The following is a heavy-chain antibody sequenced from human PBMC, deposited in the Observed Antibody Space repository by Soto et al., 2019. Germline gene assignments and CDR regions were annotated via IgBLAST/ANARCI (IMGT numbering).Heavy chain of an antibody. CDR2: FDPEDGET. J-gene: IGHJ6*02. V-gene: IGHV1-24*01. D-gene: IGHD2-15*01. CDR3: ATDQVVVQNKYYYYGMDV. Sequence: ASVKVSCKVSGYTLTELSMHWVRQAPGKGLEWMGGFDPEDGETIYAQKFQGRVTMTEDTSTDTAYMELGSLRSEDTAVYYCATDQVVVQNKYYYYGMDVWGQGTTVTVSS. CDR1: GYTLTELS.